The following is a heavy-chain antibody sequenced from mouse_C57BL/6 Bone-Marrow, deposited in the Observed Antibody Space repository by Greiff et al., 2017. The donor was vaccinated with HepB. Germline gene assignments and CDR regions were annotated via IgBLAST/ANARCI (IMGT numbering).Heavy chain of an antibody. CDR1: GYTFTSYW. CDR3: ARAGRRGYFDY. J-gene: IGHJ2*01. V-gene: IGHV1-72*01. CDR2: IDRNSGGT. Sequence: QVQLQQPGAELVKPGASVKLSCKASGYTFTSYWMHWVKQRPGRGLEWIGRIDRNSGGTKYNEKFKSKATLTVDKPSSTAYMQLSSLTSEDSAVYYCARAGRRGYFDYWGQGTTLTVSS.